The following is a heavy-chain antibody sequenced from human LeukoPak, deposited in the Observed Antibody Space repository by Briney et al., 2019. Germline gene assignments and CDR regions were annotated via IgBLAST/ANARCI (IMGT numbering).Heavy chain of an antibody. CDR1: GYSISSGYY. J-gene: IGHJ6*03. D-gene: IGHD3-22*01. V-gene: IGHV4-38-2*02. CDR2: IYHSGST. Sequence: SETLSLTCTVSGYSISSGYYWGWIRQPPGKGLEWIGSIYHSGSTYYNPSLKSRVTISADTSKNQFSLKLSSVTAADTAVYYCARESSYYAMIVGSYYYYMDVWGKGTTVTISS. CDR3: ARESSYYAMIVGSYYYYMDV.